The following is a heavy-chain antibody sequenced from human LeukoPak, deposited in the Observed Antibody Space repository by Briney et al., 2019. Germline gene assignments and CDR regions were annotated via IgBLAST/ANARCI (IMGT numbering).Heavy chain of an antibody. Sequence: SVKVSCKGSGYNFSVYYMHWVRQAPGHGLQRMGWMDPNSGDTIYAPKFQGRVSMTRDTSITTAYMELSSLTFDDSAIYYCATKGGLTPNTLAMWGHGTMVTVSS. V-gene: IGHV1-2*02. J-gene: IGHJ3*01. CDR2: MDPNSGDT. CDR1: GYNFSVYY. CDR3: ATKGGLTPNTLAM. D-gene: IGHD1-14*01.